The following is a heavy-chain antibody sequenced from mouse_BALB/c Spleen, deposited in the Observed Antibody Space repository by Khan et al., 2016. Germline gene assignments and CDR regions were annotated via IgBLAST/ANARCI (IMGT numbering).Heavy chain of an antibody. J-gene: IGHJ2*01. Sequence: EVKLLESGGGLVQPGGSLKLSCAASGFDFSRYWMNWVRQAPGKGLEWIGEINPDSSTINYTPSLKDKFIISRDNAKNTLYLQMRKVRSEDTALDYCARLYYYGCVDYWGQGTTLTVSS. CDR2: INPDSSTI. CDR3: ARLYYYGCVDY. D-gene: IGHD1-1*01. CDR1: GFDFSRYW. V-gene: IGHV4-1*02.